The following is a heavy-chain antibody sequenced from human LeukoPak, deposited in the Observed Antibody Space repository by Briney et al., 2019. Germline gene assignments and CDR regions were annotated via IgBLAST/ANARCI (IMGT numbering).Heavy chain of an antibody. V-gene: IGHV7-4-1*02. Sequence: ASVKVSCKASGYTFTSYAMNWVRQAPAQGLEWMGWINTNTGNPTYAQGFTGRFVFSLDTSVSTAYLQISSLKAEDTAVYYCARVYEVAGTWYFDYWGQGTLVTVSS. CDR3: ARVYEVAGTWYFDY. D-gene: IGHD6-19*01. CDR2: INTNTGNP. J-gene: IGHJ4*02. CDR1: GYTFTSYA.